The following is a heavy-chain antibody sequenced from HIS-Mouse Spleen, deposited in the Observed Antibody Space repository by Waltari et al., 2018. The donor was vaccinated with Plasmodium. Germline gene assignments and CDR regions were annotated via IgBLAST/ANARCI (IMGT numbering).Heavy chain of an antibody. CDR3: ASSWYWYFDL. CDR1: GFTFGSYW. CDR2: IKQDGSEK. D-gene: IGHD6-13*01. Sequence: EVQLVESGGGLFQPGGSLRLSCAASGFTFGSYWMSWVRQAPGKGLEWVANIKQDGSEKYYVDSVKGRFTISRDNAKNSLYLQMNSLRAEDTAVYYCASSWYWYFDLWGRGTLVTVSS. J-gene: IGHJ2*01. V-gene: IGHV3-7*01.